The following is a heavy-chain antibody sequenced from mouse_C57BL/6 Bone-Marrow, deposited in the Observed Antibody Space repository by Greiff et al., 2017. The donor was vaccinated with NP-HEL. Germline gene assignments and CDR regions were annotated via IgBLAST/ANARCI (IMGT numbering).Heavy chain of an antibody. CDR1: GYSITSGYY. CDR3: AWGRKPYWFAY. CDR2: ISYDGSN. V-gene: IGHV3-6*01. J-gene: IGHJ3*01. Sequence: EVKLQESGPGLVKPSQSLSLTCSVTGYSITSGYYWNWIRQFPGNKLEWMGYISYDGSNNYNPSLKNRISITRDTSKNQFFLKLNSVTTEDTATYYCAWGRKPYWFAYWGKGALVTVSA. D-gene: IGHD6-1*01.